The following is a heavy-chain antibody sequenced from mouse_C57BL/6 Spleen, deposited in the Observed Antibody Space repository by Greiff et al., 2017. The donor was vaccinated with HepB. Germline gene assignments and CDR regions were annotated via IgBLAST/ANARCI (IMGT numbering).Heavy chain of an antibody. Sequence: EVQVVESGGDLVKPGGSLKLSCAASGFTFSSYGMSWVRQTPDKRLEWVATISSGGSYTYYPDSVKGRFTISRDNAKNTLYLQMSSLKSEDTAMYYCARHYYSNYGDYAMDYWGQGTSVTVSS. CDR3: ARHYYSNYGDYAMDY. V-gene: IGHV5-6*01. CDR2: ISSGGSYT. J-gene: IGHJ4*01. D-gene: IGHD2-5*01. CDR1: GFTFSSYG.